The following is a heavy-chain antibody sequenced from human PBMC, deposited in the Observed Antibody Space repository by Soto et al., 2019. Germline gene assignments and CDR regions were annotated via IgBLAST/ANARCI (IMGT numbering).Heavy chain of an antibody. CDR1: GGYLSGYY. Sequence: QVQLQQWGAGLLKPSETLSLTCGVYGGYLSGYYWTWIRQPPGKGLEWIGEINHSGSTNYNPSLKSRVTISVDTSKNQLSLKLSSVTAADTAVYYCARGRGGSGYWAQGTLVTVSS. J-gene: IGHJ4*02. D-gene: IGHD3-10*01. V-gene: IGHV4-34*01. CDR2: INHSGST. CDR3: ARGRGGSGY.